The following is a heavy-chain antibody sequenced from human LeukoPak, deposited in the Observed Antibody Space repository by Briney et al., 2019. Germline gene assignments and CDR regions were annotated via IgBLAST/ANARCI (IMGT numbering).Heavy chain of an antibody. V-gene: IGHV5-51*01. CDR3: ARGKLERAYYYGMDV. J-gene: IGHJ6*02. CDR1: GYSFSTYW. D-gene: IGHD1-1*01. CDR2: IYPGDSDT. Sequence: GESLKISCKGSGYSFSTYWIAWARQMPGRGLEWMGVIYPGDSDTRYSPSFQGQVTISADKSISTAYLQWSSLKASDTAMYYCARGKLERAYYYGMDVWGQGTTVTVSS.